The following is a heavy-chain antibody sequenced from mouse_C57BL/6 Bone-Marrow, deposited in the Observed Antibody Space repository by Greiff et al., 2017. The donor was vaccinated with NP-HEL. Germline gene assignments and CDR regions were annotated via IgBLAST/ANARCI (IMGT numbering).Heavy chain of an antibody. CDR2: ISNGGGST. CDR3: ARQGITTVVATPYYYAMDY. CDR1: GFTFRDYY. D-gene: IGHD1-1*01. J-gene: IGHJ4*01. V-gene: IGHV5-12*01. Sequence: EVMLVESGGGLVQPGGSLTLSCAASGFTFRDYYMYWVRQTPEKRLEWVAYISNGGGSTYYPDTVKGRFTISSAHATNTLYLQMSRLKSEDTAMYYCARQGITTVVATPYYYAMDYWGQGTSVPVSS.